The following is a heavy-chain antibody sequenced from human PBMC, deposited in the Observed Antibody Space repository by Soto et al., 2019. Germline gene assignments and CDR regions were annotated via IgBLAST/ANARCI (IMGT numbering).Heavy chain of an antibody. CDR1: GGSISSGGYS. CDR3: ARSSPGYYYDSSGYYPFDY. D-gene: IGHD3-22*01. J-gene: IGHJ4*02. V-gene: IGHV4-30-2*01. CDR2: IYHSGST. Sequence: SETLSLTCAVSGGSISSGGYSWGWIRQPPGKGLEWIGYIYHSGSTYYNPSLKSRVTISVDRSKNQFSLKLSSVTAADTAVYYCARSSPGYYYDSSGYYPFDYWGQGTLVTVSS.